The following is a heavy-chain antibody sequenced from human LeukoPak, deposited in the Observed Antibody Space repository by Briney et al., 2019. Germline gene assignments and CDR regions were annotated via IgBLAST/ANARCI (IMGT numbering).Heavy chain of an antibody. Sequence: SETLSLTCAVSGYSLSSGYYWGWIRQPPGKGLEWIGSIYHSGSTYYNPSLKSRVTISVDTSKNQFSLKRSAVAAADTAVYDCARHSPTPAPFQHWDRGTGVTVFS. CDR1: GYSLSSGYY. V-gene: IGHV4-38-2*01. J-gene: IGHJ1*01. D-gene: IGHD2-15*01. CDR2: IYHSGST. CDR3: ARHSPTPAPFQH.